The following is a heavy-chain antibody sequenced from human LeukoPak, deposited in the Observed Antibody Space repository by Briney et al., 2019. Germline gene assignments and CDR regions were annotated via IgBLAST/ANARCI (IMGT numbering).Heavy chain of an antibody. V-gene: IGHV1-3*01. CDR2: INAGNGNT. J-gene: IGHJ4*02. CDR3: ARDPIGSRWPYYFDY. Sequence: GASVKVSCKASGYTFTTYAMHWVRQAPGQRLEWMGWINAGNGNTKYSQKFQARVTITRDTSASTAYMELSSLRSEDTVVYYCARDPIGSRWPYYFDYWGQGTLVTVSS. CDR1: GYTFTTYA. D-gene: IGHD6-13*01.